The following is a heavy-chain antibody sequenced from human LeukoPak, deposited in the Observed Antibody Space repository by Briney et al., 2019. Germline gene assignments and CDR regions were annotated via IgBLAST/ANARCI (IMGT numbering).Heavy chain of an antibody. CDR2: ISYDGSNK. J-gene: IGHJ4*02. V-gene: IGHV3-30*03. CDR1: GFTFSSYG. D-gene: IGHD6-13*01. CDR3: ASLAAASNFDY. Sequence: GGALRLSCAASGFTFSSYGMHWVRQAPGKGLEWVAVISYDGSNKYYADSVKGRFTISRDNSKNTLYLQMNSLRAEDTAVYYCASLAAASNFDYWGQGTLVTVSS.